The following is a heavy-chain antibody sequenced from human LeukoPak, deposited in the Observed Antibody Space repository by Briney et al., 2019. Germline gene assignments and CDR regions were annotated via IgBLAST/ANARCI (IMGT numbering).Heavy chain of an antibody. Sequence: SETLSLTCTVSGVSISSYYWSWIRQPPGKGLEWIGYIYYSGSTNYNPSLKSRVTISVDTSKNQFSLKLTSVTAADTAVYYCARGSTGPFDYWGQGTLVTVSS. CDR1: GVSISSYY. CDR2: IYYSGST. CDR3: ARGSTGPFDY. V-gene: IGHV4-59*01. D-gene: IGHD2-2*01. J-gene: IGHJ4*02.